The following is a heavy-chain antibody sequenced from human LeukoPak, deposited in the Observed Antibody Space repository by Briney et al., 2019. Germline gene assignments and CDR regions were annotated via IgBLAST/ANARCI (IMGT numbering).Heavy chain of an antibody. D-gene: IGHD6-13*01. CDR2: IIPIFGTA. CDR1: GGTFSSYA. V-gene: IGHV1-69*13. Sequence: SVKVSCKASGGTFSSYAIGWVRQAPGQGLEWMGGIIPIFGTANYAQKFQGRVTITADESTSTAYMELSSLRSEDTAVYYCARSRDSSSWTLDYWGQGTLVTVSS. J-gene: IGHJ4*02. CDR3: ARSRDSSSWTLDY.